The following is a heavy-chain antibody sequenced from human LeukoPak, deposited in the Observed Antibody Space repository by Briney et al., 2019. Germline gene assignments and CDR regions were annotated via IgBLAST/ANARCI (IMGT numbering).Heavy chain of an antibody. V-gene: IGHV3-7*01. CDR1: GFDFATYW. CDR2: ISPDGSAR. CDR3: AGWGGGVNH. J-gene: IGHJ4*02. Sequence: PEGSLRLSCSASGFDFATYWINWVRQAPGKGLEWVANISPDGSARYVDAVRGRFTTSRDNAKNSLSMEMNSLRAEDTAAYYCAGWGGGVNHWGQGTLVTVSS. D-gene: IGHD3-16*01.